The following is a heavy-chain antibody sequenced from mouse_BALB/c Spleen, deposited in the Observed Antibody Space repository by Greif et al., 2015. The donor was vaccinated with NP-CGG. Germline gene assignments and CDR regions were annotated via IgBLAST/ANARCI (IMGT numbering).Heavy chain of an antibody. V-gene: IGHV5-6-5*01. J-gene: IGHJ1*01. CDR3: AREGRYYGKHFDV. D-gene: IGHD2-1*01. CDR1: GFTFSSYA. Sequence: EVQRVESGGGLVKPGGSLKLSCAASGFTFSSYAMSWVRQTPEKRLEWVASISSGGSTYYPDSVKGRFTISRDNARNILYLQMSSLRSEDTAMYYCAREGRYYGKHFDVWGAGTTVTVSS. CDR2: ISSGGST.